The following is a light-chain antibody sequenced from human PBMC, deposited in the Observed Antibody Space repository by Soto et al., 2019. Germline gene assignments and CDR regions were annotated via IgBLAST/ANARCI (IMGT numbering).Light chain of an antibody. Sequence: DIQMTQSPSSLSASVGDRVTITCRASQSISGYLNWYQQKPGKAPKLLIYAASSLQSGVPPRFSGSGSGTDFTLTISSLQPEDFATYYCQQSYRTPRTFGQGTKVDIK. V-gene: IGKV1-39*01. CDR3: QQSYRTPRT. CDR1: QSISGY. J-gene: IGKJ1*01. CDR2: AAS.